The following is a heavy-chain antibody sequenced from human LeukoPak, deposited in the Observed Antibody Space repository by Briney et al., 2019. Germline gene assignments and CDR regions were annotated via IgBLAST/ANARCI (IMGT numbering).Heavy chain of an antibody. J-gene: IGHJ6*03. CDR2: INPNSGGT. V-gene: IGHV1-2*02. CDR3: ARVGRGDGYNWSPYYYYMDV. D-gene: IGHD5-24*01. Sequence: ASVKVSCKASGYTFTGYYMHWVRQAPGQGLEWMGWINPNSGGTNYAQKFQGRVTTTRDTSISTAYMELSRLRSDDTAVYYCARVGRGDGYNWSPYYYYMDVWGKGTTVTVSS. CDR1: GYTFTGYY.